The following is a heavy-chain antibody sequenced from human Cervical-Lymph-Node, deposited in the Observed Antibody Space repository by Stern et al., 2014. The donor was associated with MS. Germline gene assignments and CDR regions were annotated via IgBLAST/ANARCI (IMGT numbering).Heavy chain of an antibody. CDR1: GFSFGRNA. V-gene: IGHV3-33*01. CDR2: IWYDGSNP. J-gene: IGHJ4*02. Sequence: VQLVQSGGGVVQPGRSLRPPCAASGFSFGRNAMHVVRQAPGKGLEGGSVIWYDGSNPSYADSVTGRFTISRDNFKNTLYLQMNSLRAEDTAVYYCASAYSSSHYYFDYWGQGTLVTVSS. D-gene: IGHD6-13*01. CDR3: ASAYSSSHYYFDY.